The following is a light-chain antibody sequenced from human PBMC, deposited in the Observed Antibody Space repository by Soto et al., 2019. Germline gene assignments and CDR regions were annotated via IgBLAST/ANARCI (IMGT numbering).Light chain of an antibody. CDR1: ALPKQY. V-gene: IGLV3-25*03. Sequence: SSELTQPPSVSVSPGQTARITCSGDALPKQYAYWYQQKPGQAPVLVIYKDSERPSGIPERFSGSSSGTTVTLTISGVQAEDEADYYCQSADSSGTPVFGGGTKVTVL. CDR3: QSADSSGTPV. CDR2: KDS. J-gene: IGLJ2*01.